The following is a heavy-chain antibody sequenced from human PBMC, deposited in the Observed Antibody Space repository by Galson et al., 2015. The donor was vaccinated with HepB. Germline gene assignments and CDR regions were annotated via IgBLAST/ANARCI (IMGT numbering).Heavy chain of an antibody. V-gene: IGHV3-7*03. Sequence: SLRLSCAASGFTFSSYWMSWVRQAPGKGLEWVANIKQDGSEKYYVDSVKGRFTISRDNAKNSLYLQMNSLRAEDTAVYYCAAEGGGAVAETYDAFDIWGQGTMVTVSS. J-gene: IGHJ3*02. CDR1: GFTFSSYW. D-gene: IGHD6-19*01. CDR3: AAEGGGAVAETYDAFDI. CDR2: IKQDGSEK.